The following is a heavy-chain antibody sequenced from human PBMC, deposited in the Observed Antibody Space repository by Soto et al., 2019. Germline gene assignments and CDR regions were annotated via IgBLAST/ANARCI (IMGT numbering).Heavy chain of an antibody. J-gene: IGHJ6*03. CDR2: IHHRGNT. CDR1: GGSFSDFH. V-gene: IGHV4-34*01. CDR3: ARTHYSMDV. Sequence: QVQLQQWGAGLLKPSETLSLTCAVYGGSFSDFHWSWIRQPPVKGMEWIGEIHHRGNTNYNPSLRSRVTISVDTSQNQFALKMTSVTAADTAVYYCARTHYSMDVWDKGTTVTVSS.